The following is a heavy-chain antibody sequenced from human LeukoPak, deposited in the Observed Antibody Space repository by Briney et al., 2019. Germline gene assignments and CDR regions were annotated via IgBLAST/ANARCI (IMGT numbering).Heavy chain of an antibody. J-gene: IGHJ6*03. Sequence: SETLSLTCTVSGGSVSNYYWSWIRQPAGKGLEWIGRIYTSGSTNYNPSLKSRVTISVDTSKNQFSLKLSSVTAADTAVYYCARDGRHGSGSYYMDVWGKGTTVTVSS. CDR2: IYTSGST. CDR3: ARDGRHGSGSYYMDV. D-gene: IGHD3-10*01. CDR1: GGSVSNYY. V-gene: IGHV4-4*07.